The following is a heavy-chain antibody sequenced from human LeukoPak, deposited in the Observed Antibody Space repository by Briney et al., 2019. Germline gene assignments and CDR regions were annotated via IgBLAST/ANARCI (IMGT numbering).Heavy chain of an antibody. Sequence: GGSLRLSCAASGFTFSSYWMSWVRQAPGKGLEWVANIKQDGSEKYYVDSVKGRFTISRDNAKNSLYLQMNSLRAEDTAIYYCAKDGGDGYTGDAFDIWGQGTMVTVSS. J-gene: IGHJ3*02. V-gene: IGHV3-7*03. CDR2: IKQDGSEK. CDR1: GFTFSSYW. CDR3: AKDGGDGYTGDAFDI. D-gene: IGHD5-24*01.